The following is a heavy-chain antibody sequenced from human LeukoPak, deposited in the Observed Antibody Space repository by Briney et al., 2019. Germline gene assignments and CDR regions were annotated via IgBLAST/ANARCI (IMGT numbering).Heavy chain of an antibody. CDR1: GGSISSYY. V-gene: IGHV4-4*07. J-gene: IGHJ4*02. D-gene: IGHD1-1*01. CDR2: IYISGST. CDR3: AREYNNMWNYFDY. Sequence: SETLSLTCTVSGGSISSYYWSWIRQPAGKRLEWIGRIYISGSTNYNPSLKSRVMMSLDTSKNQFSLKLTSVTAADTAVYYCAREYNNMWNYFDYWGQGTLVTVSS.